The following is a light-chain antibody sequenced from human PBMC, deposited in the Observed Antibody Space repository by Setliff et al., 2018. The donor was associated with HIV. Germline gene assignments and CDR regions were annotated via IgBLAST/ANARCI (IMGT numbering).Light chain of an antibody. CDR1: SSDVGGYNS. CDR3: SSYATTGTV. V-gene: IGLV2-14*01. J-gene: IGLJ1*01. Sequence: QSALPQPASVSGSPGQSITISCTGTSSDVGGYNSVSWYQQHPGKAPKLMIYEVTNRPSGVSNRFSGSKSGNTASLTVSGLQAEDEADYYCSSYATTGTVFGPGTKVTVL. CDR2: EVT.